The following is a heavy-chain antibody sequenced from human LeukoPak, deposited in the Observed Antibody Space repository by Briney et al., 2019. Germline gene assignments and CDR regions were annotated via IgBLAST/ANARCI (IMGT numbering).Heavy chain of an antibody. CDR1: GYTFSSYS. D-gene: IGHD6-6*01. Sequence: GGSLRLSCAASGYTFSSYSMNWVRQAPGKGLEWVSSISSSSSYIYYADSVKGRFTISRDNAKNSLYLQMNSLRAEDTAVYYCARDSDARPIDYWGQGTLVTVSS. CDR3: ARDSDARPIDY. CDR2: ISSSSSYI. V-gene: IGHV3-21*01. J-gene: IGHJ4*02.